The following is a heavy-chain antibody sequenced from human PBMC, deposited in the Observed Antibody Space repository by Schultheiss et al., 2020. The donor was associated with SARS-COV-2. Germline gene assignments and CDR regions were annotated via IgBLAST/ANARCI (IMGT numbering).Heavy chain of an antibody. Sequence: SETLSLTCTVSGGSISSGDYYWSWIRQRPGKGLEWIGYIYYSGSTNYNPSLKSRVTISVDTSKNQFSLKLSSVTAADTAVYYCARARYYGSGSYYPPLGNYYYGMDVWGQGTTVTVSS. J-gene: IGHJ6*02. V-gene: IGHV4-61*08. CDR3: ARARYYGSGSYYPPLGNYYYGMDV. CDR1: GGSISSGDYY. D-gene: IGHD3-10*01. CDR2: IYYSGST.